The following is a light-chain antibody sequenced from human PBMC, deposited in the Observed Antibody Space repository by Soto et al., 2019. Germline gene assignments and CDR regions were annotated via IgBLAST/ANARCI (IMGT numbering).Light chain of an antibody. Sequence: QSVLTQPPSASGTPGQRFTISCSGSSXNIGSNTVNWYQQLPGTAPTLLIYYNNQRPSGVPDRFSGSKSGTSASLAISGLQSEDEAHYYCAAWDDSLYGWVFGGGTKVTVL. V-gene: IGLV1-44*01. CDR3: AAWDDSLYGWV. CDR2: YNN. J-gene: IGLJ3*02. CDR1: SXNIGSNT.